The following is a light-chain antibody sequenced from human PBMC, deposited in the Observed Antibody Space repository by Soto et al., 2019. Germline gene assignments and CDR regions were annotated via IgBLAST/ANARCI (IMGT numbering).Light chain of an antibody. J-gene: IGKJ3*01. CDR1: QDIGSW. CDR2: AAS. CDR3: QQANSFPLT. V-gene: IGKV1-12*01. Sequence: DIQMTQSPSSVSASVGDRVTITCRASQDIGSWLAWYQQKPGKAPRLLIYAASSWQSGVPSRFRGSESGTDFTLTISSLQPEDFATYYCQQANSFPLTFGPGTKVDIK.